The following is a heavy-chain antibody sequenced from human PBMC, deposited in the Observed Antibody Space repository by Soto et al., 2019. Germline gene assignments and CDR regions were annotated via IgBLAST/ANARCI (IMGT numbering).Heavy chain of an antibody. CDR1: CVSIRSNY. V-gene: IGHV4-59*01. J-gene: IGHJ5*02. Sequence: PSETLSLTCSVSCVSIRSNYWTWLRQPPGKGLEWIGYIYFTGTTNYNPSLKSRVSISLDTSKNQMSLKLSSMTAADTAVYYCARGDGYYDLWSGYFDPWGQGTLVTVSS. CDR3: ARGDGYYDLWSGYFDP. CDR2: IYFTGTT. D-gene: IGHD3-3*01.